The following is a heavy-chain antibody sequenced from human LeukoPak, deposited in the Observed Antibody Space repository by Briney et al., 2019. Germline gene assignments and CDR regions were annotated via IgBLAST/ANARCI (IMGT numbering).Heavy chain of an antibody. Sequence: EASVKVSCKASGYTFTSYGISWVRQAPGQGLEWMGWISAYNGNTNYAQKLQGRVTMTTDTSPSTAYMELRSLRSDDTAVYYCARVYAAAGTFDYWGQGTLVTVSS. CDR2: ISAYNGNT. D-gene: IGHD6-13*01. CDR3: ARVYAAAGTFDY. J-gene: IGHJ4*02. CDR1: GYTFTSYG. V-gene: IGHV1-18*01.